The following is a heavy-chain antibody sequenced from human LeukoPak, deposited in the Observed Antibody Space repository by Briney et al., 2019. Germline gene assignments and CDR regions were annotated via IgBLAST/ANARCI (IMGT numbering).Heavy chain of an antibody. CDR1: GFTFSSYS. Sequence: GGSLRLSCAASGFTFSSYSMNWVRQAPGKGLEWVSVIYSGGSTYYADSVKGRFTISRDNSKNTLYLQMNSLRAEDTAVYYCARDPPAGCSSTSCYSEGFDYWGQGTLVTVSS. CDR2: IYSGGST. CDR3: ARDPPAGCSSTSCYSEGFDY. V-gene: IGHV3-66*01. D-gene: IGHD2-2*01. J-gene: IGHJ4*02.